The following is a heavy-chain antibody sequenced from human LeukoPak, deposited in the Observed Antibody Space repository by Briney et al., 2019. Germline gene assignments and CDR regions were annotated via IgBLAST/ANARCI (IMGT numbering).Heavy chain of an antibody. CDR2: MNPNSGNT. CDR3: ARVNLYVGGSLDY. D-gene: IGHD3-16*01. Sequence: RASVKVSCKASGYTFTSYGISWVRQAPGQGLEWMGWMNPNSGNTGYAQKFQGRVTMTRNTSISTAYMELSSLRSEDTAVYYCARVNLYVGGSLDYWGQGTLVTVSS. CDR1: GYTFTSYG. J-gene: IGHJ4*02. V-gene: IGHV1-8*02.